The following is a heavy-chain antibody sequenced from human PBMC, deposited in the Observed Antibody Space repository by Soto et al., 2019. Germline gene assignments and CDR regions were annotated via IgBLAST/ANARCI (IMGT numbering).Heavy chain of an antibody. CDR3: ARHYGDYVPIAY. CDR2: IYYSGST. Sequence: SETLSLTCTVSGGSISSSSYYWGWIRQPPGKGLEWIGSIYYSGSTYYNPSLKSRVTISVDTSKNQFSLKLSSVTAADTAVYYCARHYGDYVPIAYWGQGTLVTVSS. J-gene: IGHJ4*02. V-gene: IGHV4-39*01. D-gene: IGHD4-17*01. CDR1: GGSISSSSYY.